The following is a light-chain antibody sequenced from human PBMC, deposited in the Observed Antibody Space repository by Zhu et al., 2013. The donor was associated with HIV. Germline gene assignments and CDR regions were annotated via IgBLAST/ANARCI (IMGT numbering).Light chain of an antibody. V-gene: IGKV1-13*02. CDR1: QGIGSG. J-gene: IGKJ1*01. CDR3: QQYNRYPWT. CDR2: AAS. Sequence: ATQLTQFPSSLPASVGARVSISCRASQGIGSGLAWYQQKPGKPPKLLIYAASNLESGVPSRFSGSGSGTDFTLTISSLQPDDFASYYCQQYNRYPWTFGQGTTV.